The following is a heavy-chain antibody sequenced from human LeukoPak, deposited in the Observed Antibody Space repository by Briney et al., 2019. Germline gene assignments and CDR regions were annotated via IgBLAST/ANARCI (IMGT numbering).Heavy chain of an antibody. D-gene: IGHD3-3*01. Sequence: ASVKVSCKASGYTFTSYDINWVRQATGQGLEWMGWMNPNSGNTGYAQKFQGRVTITRNTSISTAYMELSSLRSEDTAVYYCARVRTFWSTYYYMDVWGKGTTVTVS. CDR3: ARVRTFWSTYYYMDV. CDR1: GYTFTSYD. V-gene: IGHV1-8*03. J-gene: IGHJ6*03. CDR2: MNPNSGNT.